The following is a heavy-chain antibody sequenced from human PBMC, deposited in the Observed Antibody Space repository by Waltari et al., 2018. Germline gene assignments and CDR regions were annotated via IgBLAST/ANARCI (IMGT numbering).Heavy chain of an antibody. CDR2: INPKSGDI. V-gene: IGHV1-2*02. Sequence: QAQLVQSGAEVRKPGASVKVSCKASAYFLSAKYIHWVRQAPGQGLEWMGWINPKSGDIKSAQKFQGRVTMARDTSIGTVYMDLSSLRSDDTALYYCARDRAHSGRYPDAFDIWGQGTMVTVSS. CDR3: ARDRAHSGRYPDAFDI. J-gene: IGHJ3*02. CDR1: AYFLSAKY. D-gene: IGHD1-26*01.